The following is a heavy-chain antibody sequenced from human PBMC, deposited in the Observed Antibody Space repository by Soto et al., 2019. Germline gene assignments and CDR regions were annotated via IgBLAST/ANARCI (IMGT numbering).Heavy chain of an antibody. CDR2: IIPIFGTA. CDR3: ARDGGRHSGGIDY. D-gene: IGHD1-26*01. V-gene: IGHV1-69*01. J-gene: IGHJ4*02. Sequence: HVQLVQSVAEVKKPGSSVKVSYPAAGGTFSIYSINWVRQAPGQGLEWMGEIIPIFGTANYAPKFQGRVTITADESTSTAYMEMSSLRAEDTAVYYCARDGGRHSGGIDYWGQGTLVTVSS. CDR1: GGTFSIYS.